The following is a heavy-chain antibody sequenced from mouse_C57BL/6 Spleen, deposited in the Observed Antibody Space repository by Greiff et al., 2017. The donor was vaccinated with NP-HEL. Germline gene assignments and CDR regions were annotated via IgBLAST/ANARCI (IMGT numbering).Heavy chain of an antibody. CDR2: INPNNGGT. Sequence: EVQVVESGPELVKPGASVKISCKASGYTFTDYYMNWVKQSHGKSLEWIGDINPNNGGTSYNQKFKGKATLTVDKSSSTAYMELRSLTSEDSAVYYCARRPYGSSTGYYAMDYWGQGTSVTVSS. CDR3: ARRPYGSSTGYYAMDY. CDR1: GYTFTDYY. J-gene: IGHJ4*01. V-gene: IGHV1-26*01. D-gene: IGHD1-1*01.